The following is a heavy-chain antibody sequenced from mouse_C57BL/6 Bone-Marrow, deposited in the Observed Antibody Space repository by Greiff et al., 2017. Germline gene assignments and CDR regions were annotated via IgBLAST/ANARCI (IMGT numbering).Heavy chain of an antibody. CDR3: ARDGDKYFDY. J-gene: IGHJ2*01. D-gene: IGHD3-3*01. Sequence: QVQLQQPGAELVMPGASVKMSCKASGYTFTSYWMHWVKQRPGQGLEWIGEIDPADSYTNYNQKFKGKSTLTVDKSSSTAYMQLSSLTSEDSAVYYCARDGDKYFDYWGRGNTLSVSS. CDR1: GYTFTSYW. CDR2: IDPADSYT. V-gene: IGHV1-69*01.